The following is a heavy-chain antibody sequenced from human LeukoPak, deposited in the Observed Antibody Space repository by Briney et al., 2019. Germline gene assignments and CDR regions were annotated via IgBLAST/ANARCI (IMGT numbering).Heavy chain of an antibody. D-gene: IGHD4-11*01. Sequence: SETLSLTCTVSGGPITGYYWSWIRQPPGNGLEWIGCIHHTGSTNYNPSFKSRVTISVDTSQNQLSLKLSSVTAADTAVYYCARGTVSLFDYWGQGTLVTVSS. CDR2: IHHTGST. J-gene: IGHJ4*02. CDR1: GGPITGYY. V-gene: IGHV4-59*01. CDR3: ARGTVSLFDY.